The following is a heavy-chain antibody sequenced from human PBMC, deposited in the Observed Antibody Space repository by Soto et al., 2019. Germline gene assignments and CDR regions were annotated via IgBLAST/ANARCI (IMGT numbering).Heavy chain of an antibody. V-gene: IGHV3-48*01. D-gene: IGHD3-10*01. J-gene: IGHJ4*02. CDR1: GFTFSTDS. CDR2: ISTSGATR. CDR3: ARFFGRGFDY. Sequence: EVQLVESGGGLVQPGGSLRLSCVASGFTFSTDSMNWVRQAPGKGLEWVAHISTSGATRYYADSVKGRFTISRDNANTSLYLPMDSLSTEDTAVYYCARFFGRGFDYWGQGTLVTVSS.